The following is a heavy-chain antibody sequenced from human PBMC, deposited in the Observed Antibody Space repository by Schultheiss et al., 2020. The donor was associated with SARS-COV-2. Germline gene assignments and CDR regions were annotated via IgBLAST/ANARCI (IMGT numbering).Heavy chain of an antibody. V-gene: IGHV3-23*01. CDR1: GFTFSSYV. Sequence: GGSLRLSCAASGFTFSSYVMRWVRQAPGKGLEWVSTISGSGATTYYADSVKGRFTISRDNSKNTLYLQMNSLRAEDTAVYYCARDRSPYYGDYVGPLDYWGQGTLVTVSS. CDR3: ARDRSPYYGDYVGPLDY. J-gene: IGHJ4*02. CDR2: ISGSGATT. D-gene: IGHD4-17*01.